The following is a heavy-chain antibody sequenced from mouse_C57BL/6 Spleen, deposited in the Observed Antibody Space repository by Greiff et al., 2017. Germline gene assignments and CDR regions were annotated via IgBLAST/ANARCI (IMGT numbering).Heavy chain of an antibody. Sequence: EVMLVESGGGLVQPGGSLKLSCAASGFTFSDYYMYWVRQTPEKRLEWVAYISNGGGSTYYPDTVKGRFTISRDNAKNTLYLQMSRLKSEDTAMYYCARFCGNFPYYAMDDWGQGTSVTVSS. J-gene: IGHJ4*01. CDR3: ARFCGNFPYYAMDD. V-gene: IGHV5-12*01. D-gene: IGHD2-1*01. CDR1: GFTFSDYY. CDR2: ISNGGGST.